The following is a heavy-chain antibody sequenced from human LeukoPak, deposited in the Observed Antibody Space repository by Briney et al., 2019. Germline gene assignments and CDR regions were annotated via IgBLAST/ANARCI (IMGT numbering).Heavy chain of an antibody. Sequence: GGSLRLSCTASGFALSDYYMSWIRQAPGKGLEWVSYISSSSIYTNYADSVKGRFTISRDNAKNSLYLQMNSLRAEDTAVYYCARDREYYFDYWGQGTLVTVSS. CDR1: GFALSDYY. CDR2: ISSSSIYT. V-gene: IGHV3-11*06. J-gene: IGHJ4*02. CDR3: ARDREYYFDY.